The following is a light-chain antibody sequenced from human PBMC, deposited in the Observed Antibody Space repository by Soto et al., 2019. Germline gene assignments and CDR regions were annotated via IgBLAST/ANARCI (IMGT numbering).Light chain of an antibody. J-gene: IGLJ2*01. CDR3: QSYDSSNQVV. CDR2: GNN. V-gene: IGLV1-40*01. CDR1: NSNIGAGYD. Sequence: QSVLTQPPSVSGAPGQRVTISCTGSNSNIGAGYDVHWYQQLPGIAPKLLIYGNNIRPSGVPDRFSGSIDSSSNSASLTISGLKTEDEADYYCQSYDSSNQVVFGGGTKLTVL.